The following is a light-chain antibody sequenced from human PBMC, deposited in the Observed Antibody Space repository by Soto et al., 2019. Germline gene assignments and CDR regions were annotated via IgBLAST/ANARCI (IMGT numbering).Light chain of an antibody. Sequence: QSALTQPASVSGSPGQSITISCTGTISDVAGYNYVSWYQQHPGKAPKLMIYDVSNRPSGVSNRFSGSKSGNTASLTISGLQAEDEADYYCSSYTSSSTPIFGGGTKLTVL. J-gene: IGLJ2*01. V-gene: IGLV2-14*01. CDR2: DVS. CDR1: ISDVAGYNY. CDR3: SSYTSSSTPI.